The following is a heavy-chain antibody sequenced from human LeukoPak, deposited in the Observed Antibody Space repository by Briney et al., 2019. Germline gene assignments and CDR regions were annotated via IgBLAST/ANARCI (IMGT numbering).Heavy chain of an antibody. V-gene: IGHV1-18*01. CDR2: ISAYNGNT. D-gene: IGHD3-10*01. Sequence: ASVKVSCRASGYTFTSYGISWVRQAPGQGLEWMGWISAYNGNTNYAQKLQGRVTMTTDTSTSTAYMELRSLRSDGTAVYYCARDLGGLWFGELTRYYYYYYYMDVWGKGTTVTISS. CDR3: ARDLGGLWFGELTRYYYYYYYMDV. J-gene: IGHJ6*03. CDR1: GYTFTSYG.